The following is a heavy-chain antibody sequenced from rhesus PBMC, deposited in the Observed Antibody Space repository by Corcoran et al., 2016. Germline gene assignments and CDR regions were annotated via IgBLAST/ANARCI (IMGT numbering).Heavy chain of an antibody. Sequence: QVQLQESGPGLVKPSETLSLTCAASGGPTSDRYYWSWIRQPPGKGLEWIGYIYGSGGSTYYNPSLKSRVTISTDTSKNQFSLKLSSVTAADTAVYYCARYSGANSLDVWGRGVLVTVSS. J-gene: IGHJ5-2*02. CDR1: GGPTSDRYY. D-gene: IGHD1-44*02. V-gene: IGHV4-106*01. CDR2: IYGSGGST. CDR3: ARYSGANSLDV.